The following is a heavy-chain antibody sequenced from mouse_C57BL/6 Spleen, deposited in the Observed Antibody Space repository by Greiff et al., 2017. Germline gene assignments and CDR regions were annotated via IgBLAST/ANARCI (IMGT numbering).Heavy chain of an antibody. CDR2: INPSTGGT. J-gene: IGHJ1*03. Sequence: VQLQQSGPELVKPGASVKISCKASGYSFTGYYMNWVKQSPEKSLEWIGEINPSTGGTTYNQKFKAKATLTVDKSSSTAYMQLKSLTSEDSAVYYCARKNYYGSSYGYFDVWGTGTTVTVSS. CDR3: ARKNYYGSSYGYFDV. D-gene: IGHD1-1*01. V-gene: IGHV1-42*01. CDR1: GYSFTGYY.